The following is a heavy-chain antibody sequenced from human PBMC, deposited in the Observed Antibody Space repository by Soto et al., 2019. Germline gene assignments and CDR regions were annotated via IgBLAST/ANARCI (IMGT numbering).Heavy chain of an antibody. CDR2: IDPSDSQT. CDR3: ARQIYDSDTGPNFQYYFDS. Sequence: GESLKISCKGSGYSFAGYWITWVRQKPGKGLEWMGRIDPSDSQTYYSPSFRGHVTISVTKSITTVFLQWSSLRASDTAMYYCARQIYDSDTGPNFQYYFDSWGQGNLVPVSS. D-gene: IGHD3-22*01. CDR1: GYSFAGYW. V-gene: IGHV5-10-1*01. J-gene: IGHJ4*02.